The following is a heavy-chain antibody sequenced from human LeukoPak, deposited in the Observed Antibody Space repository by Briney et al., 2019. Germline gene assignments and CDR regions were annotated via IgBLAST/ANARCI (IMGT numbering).Heavy chain of an antibody. Sequence: SETLSLTCTVSGGSISSYYWSWIRQPPGKGLEWIGYIYYSGSTNYNPSLKSRVTISVDTSKNQFSLKLSSVTAADTAVYYCARLTSGHFDYWGQGTLVTVSS. D-gene: IGHD3-10*01. CDR2: IYYSGST. J-gene: IGHJ4*02. CDR3: ARLTSGHFDY. V-gene: IGHV4-59*08. CDR1: GGSISSYY.